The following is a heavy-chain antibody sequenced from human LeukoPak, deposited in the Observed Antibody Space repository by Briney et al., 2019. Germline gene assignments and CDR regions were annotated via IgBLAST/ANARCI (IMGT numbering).Heavy chain of an antibody. D-gene: IGHD2-8*01. CDR1: GFTFSSYS. CDR3: ARDRIVLMVYASPYYGMDV. Sequence: GGSLRLSCAASGFTFSSYSMNWVRQAPGKGLEWVSYISSSSSTIYYADSVKGRFTISRDNAKNSLYLQMNSLRAEDTAMYYWARDRIVLMVYASPYYGMDVWGQGTTVTVSS. CDR2: ISSSSSTI. V-gene: IGHV3-48*01. J-gene: IGHJ6*02.